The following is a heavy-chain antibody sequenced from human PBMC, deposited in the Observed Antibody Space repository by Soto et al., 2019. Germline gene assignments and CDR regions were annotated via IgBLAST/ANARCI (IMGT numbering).Heavy chain of an antibody. Sequence: QVQLVQSGAEVKKPGASVKVSCKASGYTFTSYAMHWVRQAPGQRLEWMGWINAGNGNTKYSQKFQGRVTITRDTSASTAYMELSSLRSEDTAVYYCARGIVGAARIKKFDYWGQGTLVTASS. J-gene: IGHJ4*02. CDR2: INAGNGNT. CDR3: ARGIVGAARIKKFDY. CDR1: GYTFTSYA. V-gene: IGHV1-3*01. D-gene: IGHD1-26*01.